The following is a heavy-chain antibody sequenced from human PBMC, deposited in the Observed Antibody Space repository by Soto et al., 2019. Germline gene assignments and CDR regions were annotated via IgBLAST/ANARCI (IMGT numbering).Heavy chain of an antibody. CDR2: IDYSGST. CDR3: AREATIAARLDS. CDR1: GGSISSGDYY. Sequence: QVQLQESGPGLVKPSQTLSLTCTVSGGSISSGDYYWSWLRQPPGKGLEWIGYIDYSGSTYYNPALKSRVTISVDTSKNQFSLKLSSVTAADTAVYYCAREATIAARLDSWGQGTLVTVSS. D-gene: IGHD6-6*01. J-gene: IGHJ4*02. V-gene: IGHV4-30-4*01.